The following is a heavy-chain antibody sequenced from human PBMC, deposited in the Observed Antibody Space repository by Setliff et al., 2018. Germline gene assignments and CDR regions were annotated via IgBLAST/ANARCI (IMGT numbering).Heavy chain of an antibody. D-gene: IGHD6-13*01. V-gene: IGHV4-39*07. CDR1: GGSISSISYY. J-gene: IGHJ4*02. CDR2: IYYSGST. CDR3: ARSEYAAFYFDY. Sequence: SETLSLTCTVPGGSISSISYYWGWIRQPPGKGLEWIGSIYYSGSTYYNPSLKSRVTISVDTSKNQFSLKLSSVTAADTAVYYCARSEYAAFYFDYWGQGTLVTVSS.